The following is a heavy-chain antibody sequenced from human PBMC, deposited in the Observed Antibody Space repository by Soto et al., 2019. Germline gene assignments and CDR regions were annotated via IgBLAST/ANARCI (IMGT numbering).Heavy chain of an antibody. J-gene: IGHJ6*02. V-gene: IGHV1-69*12. CDR3: AKGAVAGTPTSYYYYGMDV. CDR2: IIPIFGKV. D-gene: IGHD6-19*01. CDR1: GGTFRTYA. Sequence: QVQLLQSGAEVKKPGSSVRVSCEASGGTFRTYAISWVRQAPGQGLEWMGEIIPIFGKVNYAQKFQGRVTITEDESTTPVYMDLRSLTSEDTAVYYCAKGAVAGTPTSYYYYGMDVWGQGTTVTVS.